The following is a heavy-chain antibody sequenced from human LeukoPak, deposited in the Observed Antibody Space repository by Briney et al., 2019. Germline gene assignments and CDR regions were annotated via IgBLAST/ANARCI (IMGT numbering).Heavy chain of an antibody. D-gene: IGHD3-10*01. CDR2: IWYDGSNK. V-gene: IGHV3-33*08. Sequence: GGSLRLSCAASGFTFSNAWMSWVRQAPGKGLEWVAVIWYDGSNKYYADSVKGRFTISRDNSKNTLYLQMNSLRAEDTAVYYCAREERESTDYWGQGTLVTVSS. CDR3: AREERESTDY. J-gene: IGHJ4*02. CDR1: GFTFSNAW.